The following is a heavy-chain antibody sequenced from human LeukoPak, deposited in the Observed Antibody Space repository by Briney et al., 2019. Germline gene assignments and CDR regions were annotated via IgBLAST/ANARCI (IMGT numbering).Heavy chain of an antibody. V-gene: IGHV3-30*01. Sequence: PGRSLRLSCAASGFTFSSYAMHWVRQAPGKGLEWVAVISYDGSNKYYADSVKGRFTISRDNSKNTLYLQMNSLRAEDTAVYYCAKDSKGSGTYYDRYFDYWGQGTLVTVSS. CDR1: GFTFSSYA. J-gene: IGHJ4*02. CDR2: ISYDGSNK. D-gene: IGHD3-10*01. CDR3: AKDSKGSGTYYDRYFDY.